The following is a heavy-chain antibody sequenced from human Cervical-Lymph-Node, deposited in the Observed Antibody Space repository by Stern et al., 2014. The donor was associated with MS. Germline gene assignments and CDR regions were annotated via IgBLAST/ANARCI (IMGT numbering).Heavy chain of an antibody. CDR2: ISYDGSSQ. V-gene: IGHV3-30-3*02. CDR1: GFTFGSHA. D-gene: IGHD6-25*01. Sequence: VQLLESGGGVVQPGRSLRLSCAASGFTFGSHAMHWVRQAPGKGLHWVAIISYDGSSQHYADSVKGRFTISRDNSNNTLFLQMDSLRAEDTAMYYCAKPAAARYFDYWGQGTQVTVSS. CDR3: AKPAAARYFDY. J-gene: IGHJ4*02.